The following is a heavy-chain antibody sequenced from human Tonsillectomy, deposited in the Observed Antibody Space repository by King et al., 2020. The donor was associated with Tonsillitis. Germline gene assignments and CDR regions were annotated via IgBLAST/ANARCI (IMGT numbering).Heavy chain of an antibody. V-gene: IGHV3-30*19. J-gene: IGHJ6*02. Sequence: HVQLVESGGGVVQPGRSLRLSCTTSGFTFNKYGMHWVRQAPGKGLEWVALISHDGNNQYYSDSVRGRFTISRDDSKNTVYVELNNVRADDTAVYYCAKAVLFGFGESPHGDQRYSYHGMDVWGQGSPVTVSS. CDR1: GFTFNKYG. CDR3: AKAVLFGFGESPHGDQRYSYHGMDV. D-gene: IGHD3-10*01. CDR2: ISHDGNNQ.